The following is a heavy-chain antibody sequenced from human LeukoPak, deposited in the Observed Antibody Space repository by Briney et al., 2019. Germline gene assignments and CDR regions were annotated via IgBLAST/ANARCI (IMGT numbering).Heavy chain of an antibody. J-gene: IGHJ6*02. V-gene: IGHV4-4*02. CDR3: ARDFGYCSSTSCYDYYYYGMDV. D-gene: IGHD2-2*01. CDR1: GGSISSSNW. Sequence: SETLSLTCAVSGGSISSSNWWSWVRQPPGKGLEWIGEIYHSGSTNYNPSLKSRVTISVDKSKNQFSLKLSSVTAADTAVYYCARDFGYCSSTSCYDYYYYGMDVWGQGTTVTVSS. CDR2: IYHSGST.